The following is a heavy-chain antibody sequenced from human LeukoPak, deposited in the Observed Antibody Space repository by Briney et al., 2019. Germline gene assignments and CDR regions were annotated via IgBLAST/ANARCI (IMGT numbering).Heavy chain of an antibody. V-gene: IGHV4-31*03. D-gene: IGHD2-2*02. Sequence: SETLSLTCTVSGGSISSGGYYWSWIRQHPGKGLEWIGYIYYSGSTYSNPSLKSRVTISVDTSKNQFSLNLSSVTAADTAVYYCAKYCSSTNCYKGGFDPWGQGTLVTVSS. CDR1: GGSISSGGYY. J-gene: IGHJ5*02. CDR2: IYYSGST. CDR3: AKYCSSTNCYKGGFDP.